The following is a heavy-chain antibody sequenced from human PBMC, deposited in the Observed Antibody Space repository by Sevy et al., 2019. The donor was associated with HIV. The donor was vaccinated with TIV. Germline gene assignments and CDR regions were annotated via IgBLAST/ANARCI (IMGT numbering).Heavy chain of an antibody. J-gene: IGHJ3*02. CDR3: TSHGRKGGVIVSDAFDI. CDR2: IRSKANSYAT. CDR1: GFTFSGSA. D-gene: IGHD3-16*02. V-gene: IGHV3-73*01. Sequence: GGSLRLSCAASGFTFSGSAMHWVRQTSGKGLEWVGRIRSKANSYATAYAASVKGRFTISRDDSKNTAYLKMNSLKTEDTAVYYCTSHGRKGGVIVSDAFDIWGQGTMVTVSS.